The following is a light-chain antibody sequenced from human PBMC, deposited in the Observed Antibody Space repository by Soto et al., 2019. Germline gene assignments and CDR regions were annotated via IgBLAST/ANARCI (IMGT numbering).Light chain of an antibody. CDR1: QSLLHSNGYNY. V-gene: IGKV2-28*01. J-gene: IGKJ1*01. CDR3: QHYNSYSEA. Sequence: DIVMTQSPLSLPVTPGEPASISCRSSQSLLHSNGYNYLDWYLQKPGQSPQLLIYLGSNRASGVPDRFSGSGSGTEFTLTISSLQPDDFATYYCQHYNSYSEAFGQGIKVDIK. CDR2: LGS.